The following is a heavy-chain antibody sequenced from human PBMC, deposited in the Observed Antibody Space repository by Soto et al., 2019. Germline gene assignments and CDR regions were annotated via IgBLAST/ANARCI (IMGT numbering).Heavy chain of an antibody. V-gene: IGHV3-30*18. J-gene: IGHJ6*02. D-gene: IGHD6-13*01. CDR1: GFTFSSYG. CDR3: AKDKGSIAAAGLSRYNGMDV. Sequence: QVQLVESGGGVVQPGRSLRLSCAASGFTFSSYGMHWVRQAPGKGLEWVAVISYDGSNKYYADSVKGRFTISRDNSKNTLYLQMNSLRAEDTAVYYCAKDKGSIAAAGLSRYNGMDVWGQGTTVTVSS. CDR2: ISYDGSNK.